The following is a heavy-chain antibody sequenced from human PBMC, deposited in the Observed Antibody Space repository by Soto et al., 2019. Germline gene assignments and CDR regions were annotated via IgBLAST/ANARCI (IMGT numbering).Heavy chain of an antibody. J-gene: IGHJ6*02. Sequence: SVKVSCKASGGTFSSYAISWVRQAPGQGLEWMGGIIPIFGTANYAQKFQGRVTITADKSTSTAYMELSSLRSEDTAVYYCARDCSSTSCRDYYSYYGMDVWGQGTTVTVSS. CDR1: GGTFSSYA. CDR3: ARDCSSTSCRDYYSYYGMDV. CDR2: IIPIFGTA. V-gene: IGHV1-69*06. D-gene: IGHD2-2*01.